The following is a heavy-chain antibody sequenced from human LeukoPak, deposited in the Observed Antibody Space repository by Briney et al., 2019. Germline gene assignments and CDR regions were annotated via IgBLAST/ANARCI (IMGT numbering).Heavy chain of an antibody. D-gene: IGHD1-26*01. V-gene: IGHV3-48*04. CDR1: GFTFSSYS. CDR2: MSSGGNSI. Sequence: GGSLRLSCAASGFTFSSYSMNWVRQAPGKGLEWISYMSSGGNSIYYADSVKGRFTISRDNAKNSLYLQMNNLRAEDTAVYYCARGDWLRLDYGMDVWGQGTTVTVSS. J-gene: IGHJ6*02. CDR3: ARGDWLRLDYGMDV.